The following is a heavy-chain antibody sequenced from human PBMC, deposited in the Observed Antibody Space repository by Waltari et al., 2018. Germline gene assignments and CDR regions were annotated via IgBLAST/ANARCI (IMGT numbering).Heavy chain of an antibody. CDR1: GFTVRNNY. Sequence: EVQLVESGGDLVQPGGSLRLSCAASGFTVRNNYMSWVRQAPGKVLEWVSLICGGGTTYYADSVTARFTISRDKSTTTLYLQMNSLRAEDTSVYYCSTRHYWGQGTLVTVS. V-gene: IGHV3-66*01. CDR3: STRHY. CDR2: ICGGGTT. J-gene: IGHJ4*02.